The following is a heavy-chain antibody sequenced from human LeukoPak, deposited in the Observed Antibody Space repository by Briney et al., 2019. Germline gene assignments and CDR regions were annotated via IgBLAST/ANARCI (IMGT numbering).Heavy chain of an antibody. CDR2: IYYSGST. J-gene: IGHJ4*02. CDR1: GGSISSYY. D-gene: IGHD3-22*01. V-gene: IGHV4-59*01. Sequence: NASETLSLTCTVSGGSISSYYWSWIRQPPGKGLEWIGYIYYSGSTNYNPSLKGRVTISVDTSKNQFSLKLSSVTAADTAVYYCARFPEYYYDSSGYPDYWGQGTLVTVSS. CDR3: ARFPEYYYDSSGYPDY.